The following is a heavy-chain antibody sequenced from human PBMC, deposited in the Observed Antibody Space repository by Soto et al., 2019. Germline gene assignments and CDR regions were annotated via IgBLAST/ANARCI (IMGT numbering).Heavy chain of an antibody. V-gene: IGHV3-64*01. CDR2: ISSNGGST. D-gene: IGHD6-19*01. CDR1: GFTFSSYA. J-gene: IGHJ4*02. CDR3: DAGGWYVGHRFDY. Sequence: PGGSLRLSCAASGFTFSSYAMHWVRQAPGKGLEYVSAISSNGGSTYYANSVKGRFTISRDNSKNTLYLQMGSLRAEDMAVYYCDAGGWYVGHRFDYWGQGTLVTVSS.